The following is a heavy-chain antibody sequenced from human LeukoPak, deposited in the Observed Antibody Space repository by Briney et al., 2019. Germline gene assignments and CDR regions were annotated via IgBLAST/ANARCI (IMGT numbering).Heavy chain of an antibody. J-gene: IGHJ6*02. CDR1: GGSISTYY. Sequence: SETLSLTCTVSGGSISTYYWSWIRQPPGKGLEWIGYVYHSGSTYYNPSLKSRVTISVDRSKNQFSLKLSSVTAADTAVYYCARGRGGSPMEYYGMDVWGQGTTVTVSS. D-gene: IGHD2-15*01. CDR2: VYHSGST. CDR3: ARGRGGSPMEYYGMDV. V-gene: IGHV4-59*12.